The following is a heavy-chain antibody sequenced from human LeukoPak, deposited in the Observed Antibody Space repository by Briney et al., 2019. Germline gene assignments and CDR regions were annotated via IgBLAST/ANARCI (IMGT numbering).Heavy chain of an antibody. Sequence: PGGSLRLSCAAPGFTFSSYSMNWVRQAPGKGLEWVSSISSSSSYIYYADSVKGRFTISRDNAKNSLYLQMNSLRAEDTAVYYCARGQSSYVHGGYWGQGTLVTVSS. V-gene: IGHV3-21*01. CDR2: ISSSSSYI. D-gene: IGHD5-18*01. CDR1: GFTFSSYS. CDR3: ARGQSSYVHGGY. J-gene: IGHJ4*02.